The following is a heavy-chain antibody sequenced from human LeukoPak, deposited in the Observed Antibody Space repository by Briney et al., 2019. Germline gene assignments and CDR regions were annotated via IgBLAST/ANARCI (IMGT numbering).Heavy chain of an antibody. V-gene: IGHV3-30*03. CDR3: AREEEGDAFDI. CDR1: GFTFSSYG. J-gene: IGHJ3*02. Sequence: GGSLRLSCAASGFTFSSYGMHWVRQAPGKGLEWVAVISYDGSNKYYADSVKGRFTISRDNSKNTLYLQMNSLRAEDTAVYYCAREEEGDAFDIWGQGTMVTVSS. CDR2: ISYDGSNK.